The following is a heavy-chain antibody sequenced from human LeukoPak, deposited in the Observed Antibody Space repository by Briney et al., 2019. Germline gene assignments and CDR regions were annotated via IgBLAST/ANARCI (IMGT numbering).Heavy chain of an antibody. CDR3: AKTGYCSGGSCYSHVEDAFDI. D-gene: IGHD2-15*01. CDR2: INPNSGGT. V-gene: IGHV1-2*02. CDR1: GYTFTGYY. J-gene: IGHJ3*02. Sequence: ASVKVSCKASGYTFTGYYMHWVRQAPGQGLEWMGWINPNSGGTNYAQKFQGRVTMTRDTSISTAYMELSRLRSDDTAVYYCAKTGYCSGGSCYSHVEDAFDIGGKGKMVTVS.